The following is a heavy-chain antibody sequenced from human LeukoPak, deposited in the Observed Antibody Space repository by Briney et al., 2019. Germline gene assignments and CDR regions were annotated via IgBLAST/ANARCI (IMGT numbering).Heavy chain of an antibody. CDR3: ARERKEVRGVHFDY. CDR1: GYTFTSYG. D-gene: IGHD3-10*01. J-gene: IGHJ4*02. V-gene: IGHV1-8*02. CDR2: MNPNSGNT. Sequence: ASVKVSCKASGYTFTSYGISWVRQAPGQGLEWMGWMNPNSGNTGYAQKFQGRVTMTRNTSISTAYMELSSLRSEDTAVYYCARERKEVRGVHFDYWGQGTLVTVSS.